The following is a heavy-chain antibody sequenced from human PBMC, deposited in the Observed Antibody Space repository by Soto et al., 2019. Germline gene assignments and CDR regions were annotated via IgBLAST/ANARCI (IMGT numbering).Heavy chain of an antibody. CDR3: SLMHAAFSGVVTPKYGMDV. Sequence: EVQLLESGGGLVQPGGSLRLSCAAPGLTFSSYSMSWVRQAPGKGLEWVSTVSGSGGSTYYADSVKGRLTISRDNAKNTLHLQMNSLRDEDTAVYYCSLMHAAFSGVVTPKYGMDVWGQGTTVTVSS. CDR1: GLTFSSYS. CDR2: VSGSGGST. J-gene: IGHJ6*02. V-gene: IGHV3-23*01. D-gene: IGHD3-3*01.